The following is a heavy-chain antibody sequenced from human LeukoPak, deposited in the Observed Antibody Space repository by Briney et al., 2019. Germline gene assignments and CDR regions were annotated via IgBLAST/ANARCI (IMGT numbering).Heavy chain of an antibody. D-gene: IGHD1-26*01. V-gene: IGHV3-30-3*01. CDR2: ISYDGGNE. CDR3: ARVRVGATTGDTLDI. J-gene: IGHJ3*02. Sequence: PGGSLRLSCAASAFTFSIYAMDWVRQAPGKGLEWVAAISYDGGNEYYADSVKGRFTVSRDNSKNTLYLQMNSLRVEDTAVYYCARVRVGATTGDTLDIWGQGTMVAVAS. CDR1: AFTFSIYA.